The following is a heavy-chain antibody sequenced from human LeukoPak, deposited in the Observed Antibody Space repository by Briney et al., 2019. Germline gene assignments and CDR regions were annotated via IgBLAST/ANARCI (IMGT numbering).Heavy chain of an antibody. D-gene: IGHD2-21*02. J-gene: IGHJ4*02. CDR2: IIPILGIA. Sequence: SVKVSCKASGGTFSSYAISWVRQAPGQGLEWMGRIIPILGIANYAQKFQGRVTITADKSTSTAYMKLSSLRSEDTAVYYCAREQLETTYCGGDCYLGPFDYWGQGTLVTVSS. V-gene: IGHV1-69*04. CDR3: AREQLETTYCGGDCYLGPFDY. CDR1: GGTFSSYA.